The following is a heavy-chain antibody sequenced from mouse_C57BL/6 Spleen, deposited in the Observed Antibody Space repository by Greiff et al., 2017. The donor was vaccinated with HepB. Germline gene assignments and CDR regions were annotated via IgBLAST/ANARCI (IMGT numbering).Heavy chain of an antibody. CDR1: GYTFTGYW. Sequence: VKLQESGAELLKPGASVKLSCKATGYTFTGYWIEWVKQRPGHGLEWIGEILPGSGSTNYNEKFKGKATFTADTSSNTAYMQLSSLTTEDSAIYYCARGFITTVEGAWFAYWGQGTLVTVSA. V-gene: IGHV1-9*01. J-gene: IGHJ3*01. D-gene: IGHD1-1*01. CDR2: ILPGSGST. CDR3: ARGFITTVEGAWFAY.